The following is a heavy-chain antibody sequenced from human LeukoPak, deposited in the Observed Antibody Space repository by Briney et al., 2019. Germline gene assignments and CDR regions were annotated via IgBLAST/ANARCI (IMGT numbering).Heavy chain of an antibody. CDR3: ARRNSSGWYEGGHFDY. V-gene: IGHV4-39*01. J-gene: IGHJ4*02. CDR1: GGSISRSSYY. D-gene: IGHD6-19*01. Sequence: SETLSLTCTVSGGSISRSSYYWGWIRQPPGKGLEWIGSIYFSGTYYNPSLKSRVTISVDTSKNQFSLKVNSVTAADTAVYYCARRNSSGWYEGGHFDYWGQGTLVTVSS. CDR2: IYFSGT.